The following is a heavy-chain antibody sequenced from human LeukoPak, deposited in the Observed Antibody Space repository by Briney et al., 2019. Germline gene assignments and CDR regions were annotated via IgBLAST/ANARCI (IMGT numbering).Heavy chain of an antibody. CDR1: VGTFTTYA. V-gene: IGHV1-69*04. CDR2: IVPILGTA. J-gene: IGHJ4*02. D-gene: IGHD6-13*01. Sequence: SVKVSCKASVGTFTTYAISWVRQAPGPGLEWVGRIVPILGTANYAKNLQGRVTSTADRSTTTAYMDPSSLRSEDTAVYYCVRVPQGSSWPYYFYYWGQGTLVTVSS. CDR3: VRVPQGSSWPYYFYY.